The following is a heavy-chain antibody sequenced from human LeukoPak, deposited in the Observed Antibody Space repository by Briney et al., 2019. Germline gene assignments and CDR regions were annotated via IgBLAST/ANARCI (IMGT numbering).Heavy chain of an antibody. D-gene: IGHD6-19*01. V-gene: IGHV4-59*11. CDR1: SASITGLC. J-gene: IGHJ4*02. CDR2: IYSNGSV. Sequence: SETLSLTCTVSSASITGLCWSWIRQPPGERLEWIGYIYSNGSVNYNPSLKSRVTLSVDTSKNQFSLKVSSVTAADTAVYYCARNSGAFDYWGRGTLVTVSS. CDR3: ARNSGAFDY.